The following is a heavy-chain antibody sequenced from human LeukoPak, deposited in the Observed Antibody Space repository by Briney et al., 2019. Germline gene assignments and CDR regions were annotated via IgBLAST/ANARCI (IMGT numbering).Heavy chain of an antibody. CDR1: GGSINSYC. CDR2: IFYNGNT. V-gene: IGHV4-59*01. D-gene: IGHD5-12*01. J-gene: IGHJ4*02. Sequence: SETLSLTCSVSGGSINSYCWSWIRQPPGKGLEWIGFIFYNGNTNYNPSVKGRITISVDTSKNQSSLKLSSVTAADTAVYYCARDRSGYDNRAFDYWGQGILVTVSS. CDR3: ARDRSGYDNRAFDY.